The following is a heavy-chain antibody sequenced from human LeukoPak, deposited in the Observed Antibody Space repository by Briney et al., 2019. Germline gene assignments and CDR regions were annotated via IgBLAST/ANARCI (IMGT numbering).Heavy chain of an antibody. D-gene: IGHD4-17*01. CDR2: IYYSGST. J-gene: IGHJ5*02. CDR3: ARGRDYGDFNWFDP. Sequence: SETLSLTCTVSGGSISSYYWSWIRQPPGKGLEWIGYIYYSGSTNYNPSLKSRVTISVDTSKNQFSLKLSSVTAADTAVYYCARGRDYGDFNWFDPWGQGTPVTVSS. V-gene: IGHV4-59*01. CDR1: GGSISSYY.